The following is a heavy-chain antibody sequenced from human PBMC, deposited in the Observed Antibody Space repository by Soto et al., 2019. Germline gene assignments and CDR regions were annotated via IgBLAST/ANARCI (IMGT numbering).Heavy chain of an antibody. CDR3: ARLLGPDRNIDWGFGDTVGY. CDR2: IYYSGST. J-gene: IGHJ4*02. V-gene: IGHV4-39*01. CDR1: GGSISSSSYY. D-gene: IGHD7-27*01. Sequence: QLQLQESGPGLVKPSETLSLTCTVSGGSISSSSYYWGWIRQPPGKGLEWIGSIYYSGSTYYNPSLKSRVTISVDTSKNQFSLKLSSVTAADTAVYYCARLLGPDRNIDWGFGDTVGYWGQGTLVTVSS.